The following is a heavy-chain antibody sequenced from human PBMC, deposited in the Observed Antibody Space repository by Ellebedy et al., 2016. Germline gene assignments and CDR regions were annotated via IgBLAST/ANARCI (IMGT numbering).Heavy chain of an antibody. V-gene: IGHV3-9*01. Sequence: GGSLRLSXAASGFTFDDYAMHWVQQAPGKGLEWVSGISWNSGSIGYADSVKGRFTISRDNSKNTLYLQMNSLRAEDTAVYYCARETYYYDSSGYEAFDYWGQGTLVTVSS. CDR1: GFTFDDYA. J-gene: IGHJ4*02. CDR2: ISWNSGSI. D-gene: IGHD3-22*01. CDR3: ARETYYYDSSGYEAFDY.